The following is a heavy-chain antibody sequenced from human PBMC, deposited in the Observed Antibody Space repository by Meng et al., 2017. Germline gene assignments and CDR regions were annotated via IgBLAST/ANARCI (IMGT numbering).Heavy chain of an antibody. V-gene: IGHV4-39*07. D-gene: IGHD3-22*01. CDR3: ARGRIVNWFDP. CDR1: GGSRSSSSFY. J-gene: IGHJ5*02. Sequence: QLQLRGSGPVQVTPSEPLSLTCSGAGGSRSSSSFYWGWTRQRTGKGLEWIGSIYYSASTYYYPSLKSRVTISVDTSKNQFSLKLSSVTAADTAVYYCARGRIVNWFDPWGQGTLVTVSS. CDR2: IYYSAST.